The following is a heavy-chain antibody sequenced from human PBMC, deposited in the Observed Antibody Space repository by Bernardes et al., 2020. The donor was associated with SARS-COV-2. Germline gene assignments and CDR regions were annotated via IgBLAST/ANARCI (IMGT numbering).Heavy chain of an antibody. CDR2: IGTSGTI. CDR1: GFTFKSYC. CDR3: VRDFDVVVMPARRPFLY. J-gene: IGHJ4*02. Sequence: GGSLILSCATSGFTFKSYCMSWIRQAPGQGLEWVASIGTSGTIFQADAFKGRFTISRDDGHNSLFLQMNTLRVEDTAVYYCVRDFDVVVMPARRPFLYWGQGTLVTVSS. V-gene: IGHV3-21*01. D-gene: IGHD2-21*01.